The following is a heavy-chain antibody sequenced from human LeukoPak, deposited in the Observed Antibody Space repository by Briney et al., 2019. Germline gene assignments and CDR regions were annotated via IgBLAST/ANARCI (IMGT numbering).Heavy chain of an antibody. J-gene: IGHJ6*02. CDR3: ASPVAVAGGDSDYYGMDV. CDR1: RGTFSSYT. CDR2: IIPILGIA. Sequence: ASVKVSCKASRGTFSSYTISWVRQAPGQGLEWMGRIIPILGIANYAQRFQGRVTITADKSTSTAYMELSSLRSEDTAVYYCASPVAVAGGDSDYYGMDVWGQGTTVTVSS. V-gene: IGHV1-69*02. D-gene: IGHD6-19*01.